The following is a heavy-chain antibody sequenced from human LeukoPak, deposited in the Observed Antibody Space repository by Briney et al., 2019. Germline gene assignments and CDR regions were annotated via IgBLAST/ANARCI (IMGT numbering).Heavy chain of an antibody. V-gene: IGHV4-34*01. CDR3: ARAFFWSSYGMDV. Sequence: SETLSLTCAVYGGSFSGYYWSWIRQPPGKGLEWIGEINHSGSTNYNPSLKSRVTISVDTSKNQFSLKLGSVTAADTAVYYCARAFFWSSYGMDVWGQGTTVTVSS. CDR1: GGSFSGYY. CDR2: INHSGST. D-gene: IGHD3-3*01. J-gene: IGHJ6*02.